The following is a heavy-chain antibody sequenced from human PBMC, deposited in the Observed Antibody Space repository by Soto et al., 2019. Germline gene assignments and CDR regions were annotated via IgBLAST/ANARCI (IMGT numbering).Heavy chain of an antibody. V-gene: IGHV3-48*03. CDR2: ISSSGSTI. Sequence: GGSLRLSCAASGFTFSSYEMNWVRQAPGKGLEWVSYISSSGSTIYYADSVKGRFTISRDNAKNSLYLQMNSLRAEDTAVYYCASRLVVPAATGSVQHWGQGTLVTVSS. D-gene: IGHD2-2*01. CDR1: GFTFSSYE. CDR3: ASRLVVPAATGSVQH. J-gene: IGHJ1*01.